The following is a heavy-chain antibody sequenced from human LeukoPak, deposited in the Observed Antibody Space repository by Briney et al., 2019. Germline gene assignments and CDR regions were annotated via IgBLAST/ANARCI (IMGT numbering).Heavy chain of an antibody. CDR1: GFAFRSYA. Sequence: GGSLRLSCTASGFAFRSYAMAWVRQAPGKGMEGVAAIGSDGDRVHEDSVKGRFTISRDNSKSTLYLQMDNLRAEDTAVYFCAKSAGVATIYFDSWGQGALVTVSS. D-gene: IGHD5-12*01. CDR2: IGSDGDR. CDR3: AKSAGVATIYFDS. V-gene: IGHV3-23*01. J-gene: IGHJ4*02.